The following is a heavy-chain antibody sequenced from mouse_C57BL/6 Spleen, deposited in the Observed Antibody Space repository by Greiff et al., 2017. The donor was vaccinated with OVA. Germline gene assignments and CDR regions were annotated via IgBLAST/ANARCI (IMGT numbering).Heavy chain of an antibody. CDR3: ARGCYYAMDY. CDR1: GFTFSDYG. V-gene: IGHV5-17*01. CDR2: ISSGSSTI. Sequence: EVHLVESGGGLVKPGGSLKLSCAASGFTFSDYGMHWVRQAPEKGLEWVAYISSGSSTIYYADTVKGRFTISRDNAKNTLFLQMTSLRSEDTAMYYCARGCYYAMDYWGQGTSVTVSS. J-gene: IGHJ4*01.